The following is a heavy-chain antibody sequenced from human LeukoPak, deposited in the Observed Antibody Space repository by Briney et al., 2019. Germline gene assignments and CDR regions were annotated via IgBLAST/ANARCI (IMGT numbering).Heavy chain of an antibody. CDR1: GYTFTSYY. J-gene: IGHJ4*02. Sequence: ASVKVSCKASGYTFTSYYMHWVRQAPGQGLEWMGVINPSSGSTSYAQKFQGRVSMTRDTSTSTVDMELSSLRFEDTAVYHCARGGTETTAPIDYWGQGTLVTVSS. CDR3: ARGGTETTAPIDY. V-gene: IGHV1-46*01. CDR2: INPSSGST. D-gene: IGHD4-17*01.